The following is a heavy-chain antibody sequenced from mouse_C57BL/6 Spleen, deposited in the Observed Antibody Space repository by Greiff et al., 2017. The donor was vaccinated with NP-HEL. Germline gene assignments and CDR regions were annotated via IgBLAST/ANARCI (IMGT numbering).Heavy chain of an antibody. Sequence: EVKLMESGGGLVQSGRSLRLSCATSGFTFSDFYMEWVRQAPGKGLEWIAASRNKANDYTTEYSASVKGRFIVSRDTSQSILYLQMNALRAEDTAIYYCARDLKGYFDVWGTGTTVTVSS. V-gene: IGHV7-1*01. CDR1: GFTFSDFY. CDR2: SRNKANDYTT. CDR3: ARDLKGYFDV. D-gene: IGHD1-3*01. J-gene: IGHJ1*03.